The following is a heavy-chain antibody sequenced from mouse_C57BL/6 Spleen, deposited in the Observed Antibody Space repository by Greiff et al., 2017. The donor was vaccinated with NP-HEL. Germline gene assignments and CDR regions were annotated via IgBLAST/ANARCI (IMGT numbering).Heavy chain of an antibody. V-gene: IGHV3-6*01. D-gene: IGHD2-4*01. CDR2: ISYDGSN. CDR1: GYSITSGYY. J-gene: IGHJ3*01. Sequence: ESGPGLVKPSQSLSLTCSVTGYSITSGYYWNWIRQFPGNKLEWMGYISYDGSNNYNPSLKNRISITRDTSKNQFFLKLNSVTTEDTATYYCARSYDYGLPYWGQGTLVTVSA. CDR3: ARSYDYGLPY.